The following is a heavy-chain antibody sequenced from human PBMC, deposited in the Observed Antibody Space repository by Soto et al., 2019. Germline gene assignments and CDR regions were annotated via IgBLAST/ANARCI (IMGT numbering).Heavy chain of an antibody. CDR3: AKDPLSMGLFDY. CDR1: GFTFSSYS. D-gene: IGHD3-10*01. CDR2: ISGSGGST. Sequence: GGSLRLSCAASGFTFSSYSMSWVRQAPGKGLEWVSAISGSGGSTYYADTVKGRFTISRDNSKNTLYLQLNSLRAEDTGVYYCAKDPLSMGLFDYWGQGTLVTVSS. J-gene: IGHJ4*02. V-gene: IGHV3-23*01.